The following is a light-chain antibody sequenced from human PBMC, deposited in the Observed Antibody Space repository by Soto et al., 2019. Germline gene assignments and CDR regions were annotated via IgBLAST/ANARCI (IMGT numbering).Light chain of an antibody. CDR1: SSDVGSYNL. CDR3: CSYAGSSV. CDR2: EGS. V-gene: IGLV2-23*01. J-gene: IGLJ1*01. Sequence: QSVLTQPASVSGSPGQSITISCTGTSSDVGSYNLVSWYQQHPGKAPKLMIYEGSKRPSGVSNRFSGSKSGNTAPLTISGLQAEDEADYYCCSYAGSSVFGTGTKLTVL.